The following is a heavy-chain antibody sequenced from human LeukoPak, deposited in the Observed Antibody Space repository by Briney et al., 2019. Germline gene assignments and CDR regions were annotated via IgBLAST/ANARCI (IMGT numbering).Heavy chain of an antibody. Sequence: GGSLRLSCEASGFIFKNYGMHWVRQAPGKGLEWVAIIWYDGSNEYYAESVKGRFTISRDNFKNTLYLQMNSLRAEDTALYYCAKTITYYPDYWGQGTLVTVSS. V-gene: IGHV3-33*06. J-gene: IGHJ4*02. CDR2: IWYDGSNE. D-gene: IGHD3-10*01. CDR1: GFIFKNYG. CDR3: AKTITYYPDY.